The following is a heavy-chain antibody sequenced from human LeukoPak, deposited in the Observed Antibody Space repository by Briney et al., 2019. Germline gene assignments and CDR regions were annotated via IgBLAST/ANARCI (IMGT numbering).Heavy chain of an antibody. Sequence: GGSLRLSCAASGFTFSTYAMSWVRQAPGKGLEWVSAINGIGGSTYYADSVKGRFTISRDNSKNTLYLQMNSLRAEDTAVYYCAKDYSSSSVWFDPWGQGTLVTVSS. CDR1: GFTFSTYA. CDR2: INGIGGST. J-gene: IGHJ5*02. D-gene: IGHD6-6*01. CDR3: AKDYSSSSVWFDP. V-gene: IGHV3-23*01.